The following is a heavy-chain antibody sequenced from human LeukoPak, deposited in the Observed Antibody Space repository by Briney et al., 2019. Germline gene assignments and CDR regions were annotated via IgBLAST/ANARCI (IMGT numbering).Heavy chain of an antibody. V-gene: IGHV1-69*05. CDR3: ARDDYGGIDP. CDR1: GGTFSSYA. CDR2: IIPIFGTA. Sequence: ASVKVSCKASGGTFSSYAISWVRQAPGQGLEWMGRIIPIFGTANYAQKFQGRVTITTDESTSTAYMELSSLRSEDTAVYYCARDDYGGIDPWGQGTLVTVSS. J-gene: IGHJ5*02. D-gene: IGHD4-17*01.